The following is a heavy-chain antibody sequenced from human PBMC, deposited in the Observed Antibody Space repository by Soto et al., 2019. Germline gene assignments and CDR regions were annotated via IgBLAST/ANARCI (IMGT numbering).Heavy chain of an antibody. CDR3: AKEYEYSSGWERIDY. CDR2: ISGSGGPT. Sequence: EVQLLESGGGLVQPGGSLRLSCAASGFTFSSYAMSWVRQAPGKGLEWVSAISGSGGPTYYADAVTGRFTISRDNSKNTLYLQMNRLRAEDTAVYYCAKEYEYSSGWERIDYWGQGTLVTVSS. J-gene: IGHJ4*02. CDR1: GFTFSSYA. V-gene: IGHV3-23*01. D-gene: IGHD6-19*01.